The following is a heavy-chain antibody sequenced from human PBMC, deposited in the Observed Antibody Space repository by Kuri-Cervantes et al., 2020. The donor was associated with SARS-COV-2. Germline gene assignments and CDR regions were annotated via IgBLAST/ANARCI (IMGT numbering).Heavy chain of an antibody. CDR2: ISSSSSYI. CDR3: ARALLCSSTSCNTDAFDI. D-gene: IGHD2-2*02. CDR1: GFTFSSYS. J-gene: IGHJ3*02. V-gene: IGHV3-21*01. Sequence: GESLKISCAASGFTFSSYSMNWVRQAPGKGLEWVSSISSSSSYIYYADSVKGRFTISRDNAKNSLYLQMNSLRAEDTAVYYCARALLCSSTSCNTDAFDIWGQGTMVTVSS.